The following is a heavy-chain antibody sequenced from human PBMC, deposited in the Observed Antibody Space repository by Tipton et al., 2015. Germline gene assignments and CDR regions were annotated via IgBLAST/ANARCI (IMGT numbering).Heavy chain of an antibody. Sequence: TLSLTCAVHGGSFSGYYWNWIRQAPGKGLEWIGEINHSGSTNYNPSLKSRVAISIDTSKTQFSLKMSSVTASDTAVYYCARSRYTVTPDSWGQGTLVTVSS. V-gene: IGHV4-34*01. CDR3: ARSRYTVTPDS. J-gene: IGHJ4*02. D-gene: IGHD4-17*01. CDR2: INHSGST. CDR1: GGSFSGYY.